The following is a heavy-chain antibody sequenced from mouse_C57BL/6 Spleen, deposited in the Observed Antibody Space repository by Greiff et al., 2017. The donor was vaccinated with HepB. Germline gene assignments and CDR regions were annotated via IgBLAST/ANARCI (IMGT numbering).Heavy chain of an antibody. Sequence: EVQLQQSGPGLVKPSQSLSLTCSVTGYSITSGYYWNWIRQFPGNKLEWMGYISYDGSNNYNPSLQNRISITRDTSKNQFFLKLNSVTTEDTATYYCAREVTTVFDYWGQGTTLTVSS. D-gene: IGHD2-3*01. CDR1: GYSITSGYY. CDR2: ISYDGSN. CDR3: AREVTTVFDY. V-gene: IGHV3-6*01. J-gene: IGHJ2*01.